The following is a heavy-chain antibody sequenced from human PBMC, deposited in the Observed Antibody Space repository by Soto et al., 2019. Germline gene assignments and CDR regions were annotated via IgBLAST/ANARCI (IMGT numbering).Heavy chain of an antibody. CDR2: ISGSGGST. D-gene: IGHD3-9*01. Sequence: GGSLRLSCAASGFTFSSYAMSWVRQAPGKGLEWVSAISGSGGSTYYADSVKGRFTISRDTSTNTLYLQMNSLRAEDTAVYYCALKNGYDILTGYYPFDYWGQGTLVTVSS. V-gene: IGHV3-23*01. CDR1: GFTFSSYA. CDR3: ALKNGYDILTGYYPFDY. J-gene: IGHJ4*02.